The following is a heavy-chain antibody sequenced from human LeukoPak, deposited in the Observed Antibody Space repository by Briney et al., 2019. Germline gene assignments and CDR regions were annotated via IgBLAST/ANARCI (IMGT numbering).Heavy chain of an antibody. J-gene: IGHJ4*02. V-gene: IGHV1-46*01. CDR1: GYTFTSYY. Sequence: ASVKVSCKASGYTFTSYYMHWVRQAPGQGREWMGMINPSGGSANYAQKFQGRVTMTRDTSTSTVYMDLSSLISEDTAVYYCARVRYCSNTSCPDFDCWGQGTLVTVSS. CDR2: INPSGGSA. D-gene: IGHD2-2*01. CDR3: ARVRYCSNTSCPDFDC.